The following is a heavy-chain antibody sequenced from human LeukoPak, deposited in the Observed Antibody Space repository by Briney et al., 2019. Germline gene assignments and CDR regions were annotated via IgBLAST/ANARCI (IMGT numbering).Heavy chain of an antibody. J-gene: IGHJ2*01. CDR1: GGSFSGYY. Sequence: SETLSLTCAVYGGSFSGYYWSWIRQPPGKGLEWIGEINHSGSTNYNPSLKSRVTISVDTSKNQFSLKLSSVTAADTAVYYCARCGAAVPWYFDLWGRGTLVTVSS. CDR2: INHSGST. CDR3: ARCGAAVPWYFDL. D-gene: IGHD6-13*01. V-gene: IGHV4-34*01.